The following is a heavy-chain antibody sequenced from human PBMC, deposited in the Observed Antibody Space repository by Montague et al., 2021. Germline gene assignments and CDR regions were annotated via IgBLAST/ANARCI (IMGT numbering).Heavy chain of an antibody. J-gene: IGHJ4*02. CDR3: ARDQGQGYCGGDCYVGLDY. CDR1: GFTFSNYW. CDR2: IKQDGSEK. V-gene: IGHV3-7*01. D-gene: IGHD2-21*01. Sequence: SLRLSCAASGFTFSNYWMSWVRQAPGKGLEWVANIKQDGSEKHYVDSVKGRVTISRDNAKNSLYLQMNSLRAEDTAVYFCARDQGQGYCGGDCYVGLDYWGQGTLVTVSS.